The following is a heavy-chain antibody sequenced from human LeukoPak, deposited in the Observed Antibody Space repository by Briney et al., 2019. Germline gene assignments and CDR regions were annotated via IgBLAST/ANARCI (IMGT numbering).Heavy chain of an antibody. CDR3: ATASGSTDNWFDP. D-gene: IGHD1-26*01. V-gene: IGHV4-34*01. CDR1: GGSFSGYY. CDR2: INHSGST. Sequence: SETLSLTCAVYGGSFSGYYWSWIRQPPGKGLEWIGEINHSGSTNYNPSLKSRVTISVDTSKSQFSLKLSSVTAADTAVYYCATASGSTDNWFDPWGQGTLVTVSS. J-gene: IGHJ5*02.